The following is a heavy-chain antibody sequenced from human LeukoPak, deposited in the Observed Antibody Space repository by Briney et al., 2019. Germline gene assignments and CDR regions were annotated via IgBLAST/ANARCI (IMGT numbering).Heavy chain of an antibody. CDR2: ISAYNGNT. J-gene: IGHJ5*02. CDR1: GYTLHSYA. V-gene: IGHV1-18*01. D-gene: IGHD2-15*01. Sequence: ASEKVSCKASGYTLHSYAISWVRQAPGQGREWMGWISAYNGNTNYAQKLQGRVTMTTDTSTSTAYMELRSLRSDDTAVYYCARLGYCSGGSCYGGNWFVPWGQGTLATVSS. CDR3: ARLGYCSGGSCYGGNWFVP.